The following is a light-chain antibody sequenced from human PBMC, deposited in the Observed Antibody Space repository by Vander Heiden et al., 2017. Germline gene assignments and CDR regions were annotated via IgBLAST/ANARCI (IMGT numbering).Light chain of an antibody. V-gene: IGLV3-1*01. CDR1: ALGNNY. CDR3: QTWVSNTGV. Sequence: SYELAQPPSVSVSPGQTANITCSGEALGNNYVSWYQQKSGQSPVLVIYQDNKRPSGIPRRFSGSNSGNTAALTISGTQTMDEADYFCQTWVSNTGVFGTGTKVSVL. J-gene: IGLJ1*01. CDR2: QDN.